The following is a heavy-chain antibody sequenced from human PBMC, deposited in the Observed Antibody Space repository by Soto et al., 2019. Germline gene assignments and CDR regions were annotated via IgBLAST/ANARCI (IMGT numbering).Heavy chain of an antibody. V-gene: IGHV4-4*07. Sequence: SETLSLTXTVSGGSMSSYYWTWIRQPAGKGLEWIGRVCSSGGTHYNPSLKSRVTISLDTSKNQFSLRLISVTDADTAVYYCARGQRFSDWFDPWGQGTLVTVSS. CDR3: ARGQRFSDWFDP. J-gene: IGHJ5*02. CDR2: VCSSGGT. D-gene: IGHD3-3*01. CDR1: GGSMSSYY.